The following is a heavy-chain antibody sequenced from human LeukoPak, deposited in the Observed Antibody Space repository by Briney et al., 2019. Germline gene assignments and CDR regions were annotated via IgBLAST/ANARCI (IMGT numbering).Heavy chain of an antibody. CDR1: GGSISSYY. CDR2: IYYGGST. Sequence: SETLSLTCTVSGGSISSYYWSWIRQPPGKGLEWIGYIYYGGSTNYNPSLKSRVTISVDTSKNQFSLKLSSVTAADTAIYYCARHPFQYPFDYWGPGTLVSVSS. V-gene: IGHV4-59*08. CDR3: ARHPFQYPFDY. J-gene: IGHJ4*02. D-gene: IGHD4-4*01.